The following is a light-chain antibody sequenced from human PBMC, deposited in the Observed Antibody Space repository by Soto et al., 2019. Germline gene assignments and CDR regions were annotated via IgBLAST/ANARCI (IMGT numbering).Light chain of an antibody. CDR3: QHRHSYPIT. J-gene: IGKJ5*01. CDR2: TAS. V-gene: IGKV1-9*01. Sequence: DIQLTQSPSFLSASVGDRVTITCRASQGISSLLAWYQQKPGKAPKPLIHTASTLQSGVPSRFSGSGSGTEFTLTISSLQPEDFATYYCQHRHSYPITFGQGTRLEIK. CDR1: QGISSL.